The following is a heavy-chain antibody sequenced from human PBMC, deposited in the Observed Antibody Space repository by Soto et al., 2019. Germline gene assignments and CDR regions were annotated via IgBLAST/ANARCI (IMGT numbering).Heavy chain of an antibody. D-gene: IGHD1-26*01. J-gene: IGHJ4*02. CDR2: ISAYNGNT. Sequence: QVQLVQSGAEVKKPGASVKVSCKASGYTFTSYGISWVRQAPGQGLEWMGWISAYNGNTNHAQKLQGSVTMTTDTATIAASMELRRPRSDDTAVYYCAGGVGWAPLDSWGQGSLVAVSS. CDR3: AGGVGWAPLDS. V-gene: IGHV1-18*01. CDR1: GYTFTSYG.